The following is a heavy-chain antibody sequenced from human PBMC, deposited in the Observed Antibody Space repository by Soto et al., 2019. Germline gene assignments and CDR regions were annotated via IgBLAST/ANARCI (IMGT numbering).Heavy chain of an antibody. V-gene: IGHV3-20*04. Sequence: GGSLRLSCAASGFTFGDFAMSWVRQAPGKGLEWVSGINWNAGSTYYADSVKGRFTISRDSAQNSLYLQANSLRAEDTAFYYCGRTFRDGLLGLDPWGQGTLVTVSS. CDR3: GRTFRDGLLGLDP. CDR2: INWNAGST. D-gene: IGHD3-16*01. J-gene: IGHJ5*02. CDR1: GFTFGDFA.